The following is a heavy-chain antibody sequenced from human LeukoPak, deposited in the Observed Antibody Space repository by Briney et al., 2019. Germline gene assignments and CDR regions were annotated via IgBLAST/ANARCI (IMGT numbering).Heavy chain of an antibody. CDR1: GYTFTSYY. Sequence: ASVKVSCKASGYTFTSYYMHWVRQAPGQGLEWMGIINPSGGSTSYAQKFQGRVTMTRDTSTSTVYVELSSLRSEDTAVYYCARDNIVVVVAATRYYFDYWGQGTLVTVSS. CDR3: ARDNIVVVVAATRYYFDY. V-gene: IGHV1-46*01. CDR2: INPSGGST. D-gene: IGHD2-15*01. J-gene: IGHJ4*02.